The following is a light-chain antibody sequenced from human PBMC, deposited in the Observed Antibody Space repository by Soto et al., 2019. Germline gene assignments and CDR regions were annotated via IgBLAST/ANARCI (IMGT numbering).Light chain of an antibody. Sequence: DIVMTPTPLSSPVTLGQPASISCSSSHSLVHSDGNTYLSWLQQRPGQPPRLLIYMISNRFSGVPDRCSVSGAGTDFSLKISRVEAEDVGFYYCMQATQPYTFGQGTKLEIK. CDR2: MIS. V-gene: IGKV2-24*01. J-gene: IGKJ2*01. CDR3: MQATQPYT. CDR1: HSLVHSDGNTY.